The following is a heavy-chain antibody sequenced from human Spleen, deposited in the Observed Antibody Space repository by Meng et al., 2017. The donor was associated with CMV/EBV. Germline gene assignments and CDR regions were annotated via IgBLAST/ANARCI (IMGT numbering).Heavy chain of an antibody. D-gene: IGHD6-6*01. CDR1: GFTFDDYA. Sequence: SLKISCAASGFTFDDYAMHWVRQAPGKGLEWVSGISWNSGSIGHADSVKGRFTISRDNAKNSLYLQMNSLRAEDTALYYCAKGGVAALIFDYWGQGTLVTVSS. CDR2: ISWNSGSI. V-gene: IGHV3-9*01. J-gene: IGHJ4*02. CDR3: AKGGVAALIFDY.